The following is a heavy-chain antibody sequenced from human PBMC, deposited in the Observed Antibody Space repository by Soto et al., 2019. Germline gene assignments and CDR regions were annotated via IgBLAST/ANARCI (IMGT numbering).Heavy chain of an antibody. D-gene: IGHD2-2*01. CDR1: GFTFSSYA. V-gene: IGHV3-23*01. Sequence: GGSLRLSCAASGFTFSSYAMSWVRQSPGKGLEWVSAISGSGGSTYYADSVKGRFTISRDNSKNTLYLQMNSLRAEDTAVYYCATPHCSSTSCSPMDVWGQGTTVTVSS. J-gene: IGHJ6*02. CDR2: ISGSGGST. CDR3: ATPHCSSTSCSPMDV.